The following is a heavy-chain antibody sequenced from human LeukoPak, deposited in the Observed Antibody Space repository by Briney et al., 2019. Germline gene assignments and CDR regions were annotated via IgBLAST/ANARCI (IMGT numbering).Heavy chain of an antibody. CDR1: GGSFCGYY. CDR3: AREGAIGVRGVIISGMDV. J-gene: IGHJ6*04. CDR2: INHSGST. D-gene: IGHD3-10*01. V-gene: IGHV4-34*01. Sequence: SETLSLTCAVYGGSFCGYYWSWTRQPPGKGLEWIGEINHSGSTNYNPSLKSRVTISVDTSKNQFSLKLSSVTAADTAVYYCAREGAIGVRGVIISGMDVWGKGTTVTVSS.